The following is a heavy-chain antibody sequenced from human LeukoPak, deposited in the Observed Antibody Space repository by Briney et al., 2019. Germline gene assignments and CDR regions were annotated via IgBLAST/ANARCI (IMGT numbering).Heavy chain of an antibody. CDR3: AELGITMIGGV. CDR1: KFTFSSFS. D-gene: IGHD3-10*02. V-gene: IGHV3-48*04. J-gene: IGHJ6*04. Sequence: GGSLRLSCAASKFTFSSFSMSWVRQAPGKGLEWVSYISSSGSTIYYADSVKGRFTISRDNAKNSLYLQMNSLRAEDTAVYYCAELGITMIGGVWGKGTTVTISS. CDR2: ISSSGSTI.